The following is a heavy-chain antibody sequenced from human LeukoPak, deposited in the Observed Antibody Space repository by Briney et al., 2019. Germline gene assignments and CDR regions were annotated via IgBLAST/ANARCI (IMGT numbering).Heavy chain of an antibody. CDR3: ARDDRAADYRLDY. CDR1: GYTFTSYY. Sequence: GASVKVSCKASGYTFTSYYMHWVRQAPGQGLEWMGGIIPIFGTANYAQKFQGRVTITADESTSTAYMELSSLRSEDTAVYYCARDDRAADYRLDYWGQGTLVTVSS. J-gene: IGHJ4*02. V-gene: IGHV1-69*13. CDR2: IIPIFGTA. D-gene: IGHD4-11*01.